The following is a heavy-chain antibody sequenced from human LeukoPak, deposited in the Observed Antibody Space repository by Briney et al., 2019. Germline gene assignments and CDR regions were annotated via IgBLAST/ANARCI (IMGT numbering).Heavy chain of an antibody. Sequence: SAPTLANPTQTLTLTCTFSGFSLSTSGMGVAWIRHPPGKALEWLALILWDDEERYSPSLKSRVTITKDTSKNQVVLTMTHMDPVDTATYYCAHRFPYSSGSYYFDFWGQGTLVAVSS. CDR1: GFSLSTSGMG. J-gene: IGHJ4*02. CDR3: AHRFPYSSGSYYFDF. CDR2: ILWDDEE. V-gene: IGHV2-5*02. D-gene: IGHD6-19*01.